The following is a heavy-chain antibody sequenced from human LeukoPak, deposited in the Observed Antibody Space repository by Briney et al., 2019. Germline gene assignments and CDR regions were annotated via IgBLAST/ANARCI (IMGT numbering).Heavy chain of an antibody. D-gene: IGHD2-2*01. J-gene: IGHJ5*02. CDR2: INSDGSST. Sequence: GGSLRLSCAASGFTFSSYWMHWVRQAPGKGQVWVSRINSDGSSTSYADSVKGRFTISRDNAKNTLYLQMNSLRAEDTAVYYCAREGCSSTSCYANWFDPWGQGTLVTVSS. V-gene: IGHV3-74*01. CDR1: GFTFSSYW. CDR3: AREGCSSTSCYANWFDP.